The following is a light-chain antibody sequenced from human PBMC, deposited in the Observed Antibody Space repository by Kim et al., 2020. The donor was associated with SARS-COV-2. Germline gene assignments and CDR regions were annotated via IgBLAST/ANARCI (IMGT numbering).Light chain of an antibody. CDR2: KSS. CDR3: QQYNSHPYT. V-gene: IGKV1-5*03. J-gene: IGKJ2*01. CDR1: QTISTW. Sequence: DLPMTQSPSTLSASVGDGVPITCRASQTISTWLAWYQQKPGRAPKLLIHKSSTLQSGVSSRFRGSGSGTEFTLTISSLQSDDFATYYCQQYNSHPYTFGQGTKLEI.